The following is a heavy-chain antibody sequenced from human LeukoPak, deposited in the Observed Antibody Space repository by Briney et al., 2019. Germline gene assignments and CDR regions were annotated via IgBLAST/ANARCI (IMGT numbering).Heavy chain of an antibody. CDR1: GFTFSSYW. D-gene: IGHD2-2*01. J-gene: IGHJ6*02. Sequence: GGSLRLSCAASGFTFSSYWMSWVRQAPGKGLEWVANIKQDGSEKYYVDSVKGRFTISRDNAKNSLYLQMNSLRAEDTAVYYCARDLVYCCSTSCYGGGYYGMDVWGQGTTVTVSS. V-gene: IGHV3-7*04. CDR2: IKQDGSEK. CDR3: ARDLVYCCSTSCYGGGYYGMDV.